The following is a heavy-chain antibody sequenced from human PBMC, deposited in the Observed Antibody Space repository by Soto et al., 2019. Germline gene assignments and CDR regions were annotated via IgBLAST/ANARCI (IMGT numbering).Heavy chain of an antibody. J-gene: IGHJ5*02. V-gene: IGHV4-4*07. CDR3: VRDGTKTLRDWFDP. D-gene: IGHD1-1*01. Sequence: SETLSLTCTVSGASISGFYWSWIRKSAGKGLEWSGRIYATGTTDYNPSLKSRVMMSVDTSKKQFSLKLRSVTAADTAVYYCVRDGTKTLRDWFDPWGQGISVTVSS. CDR2: IYATGTT. CDR1: GASISGFY.